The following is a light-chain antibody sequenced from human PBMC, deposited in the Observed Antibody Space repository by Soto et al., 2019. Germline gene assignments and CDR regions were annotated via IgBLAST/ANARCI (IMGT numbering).Light chain of an antibody. CDR3: QQYNSYSPYT. CDR2: DAS. V-gene: IGKV1-5*01. Sequence: DIQMTQSPSTLSASVGDRVTITCRASQSISSWLAWYQQKPGKAPKLLIYDASILESGVPSRFSGSGSGTEFSLTISSLQPDYSATYYCQQYNSYSPYTFGQGTKLEIK. J-gene: IGKJ2*01. CDR1: QSISSW.